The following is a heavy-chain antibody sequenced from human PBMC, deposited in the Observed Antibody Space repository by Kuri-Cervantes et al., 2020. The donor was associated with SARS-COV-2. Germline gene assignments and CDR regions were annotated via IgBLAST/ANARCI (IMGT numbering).Heavy chain of an antibody. J-gene: IGHJ6*02. CDR1: EFSFSSYD. CDR3: ARGSYNWNYWSGRVSGMDV. V-gene: IGHV3-13*04. Sequence: GGSLRLSCAVSEFSFSSYDMHWVRQATGKGLEWVSAIGTAGDTYYPGSVKGRFTISRENAKNSLYLQMNSLRAGDTAVYYCARGSYNWNYWSGRVSGMDVWGQGTTVTVSS. D-gene: IGHD1-7*01. CDR2: IGTAGDT.